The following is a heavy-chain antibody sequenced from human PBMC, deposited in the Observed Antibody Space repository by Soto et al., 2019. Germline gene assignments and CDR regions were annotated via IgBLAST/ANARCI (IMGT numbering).Heavy chain of an antibody. CDR1: GGSISSYY. CDR2: IYYSGST. V-gene: IGHV4-59*01. CDR3: ARTFGVVRPHWFDP. J-gene: IGHJ5*02. D-gene: IGHD3-3*01. Sequence: PSETLSLTCTVSGGSISSYYRSWIRQPPGKGLEWIGYIYYSGSTNYNPSLKSRVTISVDTSKNQFSLKLSSVTAADTAVYYCARTFGVVRPHWFDPWGQGTLVTVSS.